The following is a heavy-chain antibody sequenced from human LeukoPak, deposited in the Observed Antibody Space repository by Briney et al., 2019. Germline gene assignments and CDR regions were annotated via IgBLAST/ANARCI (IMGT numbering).Heavy chain of an antibody. D-gene: IGHD3/OR15-3a*01. J-gene: IGHJ6*03. CDR3: ARPTWTNYMDV. CDR1: GFTFSSYE. Sequence: GGSLRLSCAASGFTFSSYEMNWVRQAPGKGLEWVSYISSSGSTIYYADSVKGRFTISRDNAKNSVSLQMNSLRAEDTAVYFCARPTWTNYMDVWGKGTAVTISS. V-gene: IGHV3-48*03. CDR2: ISSSGSTI.